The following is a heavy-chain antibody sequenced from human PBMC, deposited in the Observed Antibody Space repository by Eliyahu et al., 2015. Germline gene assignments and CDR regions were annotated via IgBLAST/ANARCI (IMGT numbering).Heavy chain of an antibody. CDR1: GYTXTELS. D-gene: IGHD6-19*01. CDR3: ATALLNIAVAGTSFDY. CDR2: FXPEDGET. J-gene: IGHJ4*02. V-gene: IGHV1-24*01. Sequence: QVQLVQSGAEVKKPGASVKVSCKVSGYTXTELSMHWVRQAPGKGLEWMGGFXPEDGETIYAQKFQGRVTMTEDTSTDTAYMELSSLRSEDTAVYYCATALLNIAVAGTSFDYWGQGTLVTVSS.